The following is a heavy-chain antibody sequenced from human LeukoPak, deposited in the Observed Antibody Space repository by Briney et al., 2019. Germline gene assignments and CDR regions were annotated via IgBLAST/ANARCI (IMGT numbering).Heavy chain of an antibody. D-gene: IGHD3-10*01. CDR2: FDYSGST. J-gene: IGHJ5*02. Sequence: SETLSLTCTVSGGSISSRPYYWGWIRQPPGKGLEWLGSFDYSGSTYYNPSLKSRVTISVDTSKNQFSLKLSSVTAADTAVYYCARHHYYGSGSSWGQGTLVTVSS. CDR3: ARHHYYGSGSS. CDR1: GGSISSRPYY. V-gene: IGHV4-39*01.